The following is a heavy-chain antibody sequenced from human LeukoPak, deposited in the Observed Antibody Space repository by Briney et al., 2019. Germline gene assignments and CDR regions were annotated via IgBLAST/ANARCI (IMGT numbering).Heavy chain of an antibody. J-gene: IGHJ3*02. V-gene: IGHV1-18*01. D-gene: IGHD1-26*01. CDR3: ARGAQKSWELPWFDAFDI. Sequence: ASVKVSCKASGYTFTSYGISWVRQAPGQGPEWMGWISAYNGNTNYAQKLQGRVTMTTDTSTSTAYMELRSLRSDDTAVYYCARGAQKSWELPWFDAFDIWGQGTMVTVSS. CDR2: ISAYNGNT. CDR1: GYTFTSYG.